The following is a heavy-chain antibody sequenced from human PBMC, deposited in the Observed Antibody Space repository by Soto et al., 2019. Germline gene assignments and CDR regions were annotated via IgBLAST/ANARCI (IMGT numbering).Heavy chain of an antibody. D-gene: IGHD3-3*02. CDR2: MSGSGGRT. CDR3: AKGISGYRTVDV. V-gene: IGHV3-23*01. CDR1: GFTFSSYS. J-gene: IGHJ6*04. Sequence: GGSLRLSCAASGFTFSSYSMNWVRQAPGKELEWVSAMSGSGGRTYYADSVKGRFIISRDNSKDTLSLQLNSLRAEDTAVYYCAKGISGYRTVDVWGRGTTVTVSS.